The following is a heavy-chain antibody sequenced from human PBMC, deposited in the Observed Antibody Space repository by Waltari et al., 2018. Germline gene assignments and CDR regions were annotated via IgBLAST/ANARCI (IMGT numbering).Heavy chain of an antibody. D-gene: IGHD6-25*01. CDR2: TYYRSKWYN. V-gene: IGHV6-1*01. Sequence: QVQLQESGPGLVKPSQTLSLTCAIYGDRVTSNSATWNRIRQSPSRDLEWLGRTYYRSKWYNDYAQSVQNRVTINPDTSKNQISLPLNSVTPEDMAVYYCAREGYNSGWYFDYWGQGVLFTVSS. J-gene: IGHJ4*02. CDR1: GDRVTSNSAT. CDR3: AREGYNSGWYFDY.